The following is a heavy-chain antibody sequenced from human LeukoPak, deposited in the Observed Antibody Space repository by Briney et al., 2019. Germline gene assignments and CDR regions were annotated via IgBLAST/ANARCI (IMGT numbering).Heavy chain of an antibody. CDR1: GFIFSSYA. V-gene: IGHV3-23*01. CDR3: ANGYCSGGSCYSALLDY. D-gene: IGHD2-15*01. J-gene: IGHJ4*02. Sequence: GGSLRLSCAPSGFIFSSYAVSWVRQAPGKGLEWVSAISSSGGRTYYADSVKGRFTISRDNSKNTLYLQMNSLRAEDTAVYYCANGYCSGGSCYSALLDYWGQGTLVTVSS. CDR2: ISSSGGRT.